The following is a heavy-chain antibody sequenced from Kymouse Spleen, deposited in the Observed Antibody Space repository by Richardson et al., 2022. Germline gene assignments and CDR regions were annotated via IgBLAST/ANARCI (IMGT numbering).Heavy chain of an antibody. CDR2: IYYSGST. CDR1: GGSISSYY. Sequence: QVQLQESGPGLVKPSETLSLTCTVSGGSISSYYWSWIRQPPGKGLEWIGYIYYSGSTNYNPSLKSRVTISVDTSKNQFSLKLSSVTAADTAVYYCAREAGTTHYYYGMDVWGQGTTVTVSS. D-gene: IGHD1-7*01. V-gene: IGHV4-59*01. CDR3: AREAGTTHYYYGMDV. J-gene: IGHJ6*02.